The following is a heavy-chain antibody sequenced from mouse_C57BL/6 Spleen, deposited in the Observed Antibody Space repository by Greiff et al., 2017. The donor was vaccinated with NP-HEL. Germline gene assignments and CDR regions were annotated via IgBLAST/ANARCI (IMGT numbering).Heavy chain of an antibody. Sequence: EVMLVESGGDLVKPGGSLKLSCAASGFTFSSYGMSWVRQTPDKRLEWVATISSGGSYTYYPDSVKGRFTISRDNAKNTPYLQMSSLKSEDTAMYNCARRATTEVAKGFFDYWGQGTTLTVSS. CDR2: ISSGGSYT. J-gene: IGHJ2*01. CDR1: GFTFSSYG. V-gene: IGHV5-6*02. CDR3: ARRATTEVAKGFFDY. D-gene: IGHD1-1*01.